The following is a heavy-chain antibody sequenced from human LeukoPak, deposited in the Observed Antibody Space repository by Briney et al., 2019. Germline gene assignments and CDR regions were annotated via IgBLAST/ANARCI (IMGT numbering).Heavy chain of an antibody. D-gene: IGHD4-11*01. CDR2: IYTSGST. Sequence: SETLSLTCTVSGGSISSGSYYWSWIRQPAGKGLEWIGRIYTSGSTNYNPSLKSRVAISVDTSKNQFSLKLSSVTAADTAVYYCAREGMTTVDYWGQGTLVTVSS. CDR3: AREGMTTVDY. V-gene: IGHV4-61*02. CDR1: GGSISSGSYY. J-gene: IGHJ4*02.